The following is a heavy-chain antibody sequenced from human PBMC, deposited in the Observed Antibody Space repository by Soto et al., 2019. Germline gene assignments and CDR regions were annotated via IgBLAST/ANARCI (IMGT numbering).Heavy chain of an antibody. CDR2: INAGNGNT. D-gene: IGHD3-9*01. Sequence: QVQLVQSGAEVKKPGASVKVSCKASGYTFTSYAMHWVRQAPGQRLEWMGWINAGNGNTKYSQKFQGRVTITRDTSASTAYMELSSLRSEDTAVYYCAREGYFDWLLVRGLGYWGQGTLVTVSS. J-gene: IGHJ4*02. V-gene: IGHV1-3*01. CDR1: GYTFTSYA. CDR3: AREGYFDWLLVRGLGY.